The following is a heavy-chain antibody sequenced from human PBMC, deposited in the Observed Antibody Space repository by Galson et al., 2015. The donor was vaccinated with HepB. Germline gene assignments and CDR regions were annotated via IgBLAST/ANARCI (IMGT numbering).Heavy chain of an antibody. CDR3: ARDRVYCSSTSCYGGVGY. J-gene: IGHJ4*02. CDR2: ISSSSSYT. CDR1: GFTFSDYY. D-gene: IGHD2-2*01. V-gene: IGHV3-11*06. Sequence: SLRLSCAASGFTFSDYYMSWIRQAPGKGLEWVSYISSSSSYTNYADSVKGRFTISRDNAKNSLYLQMNSLRAEDTAVYYCARDRVYCSSTSCYGGVGYWGQGTLVTVSS.